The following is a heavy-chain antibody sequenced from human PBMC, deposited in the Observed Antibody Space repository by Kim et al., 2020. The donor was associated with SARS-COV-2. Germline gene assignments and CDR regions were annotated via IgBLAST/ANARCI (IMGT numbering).Heavy chain of an antibody. D-gene: IGHD3-3*01. V-gene: IGHV4-59*13. CDR1: GGSISSYY. Sequence: SETLSLTCTVSGGSISSYYWSWIRQPPGKGLEWIGYIYYSGSTNYNPSLKSRVTISVDTSKNQFSLKLSSVTDADTAVYYCAREGSGYGADYWGQGTLVTVSS. CDR3: AREGSGYGADY. CDR2: IYYSGST. J-gene: IGHJ4*02.